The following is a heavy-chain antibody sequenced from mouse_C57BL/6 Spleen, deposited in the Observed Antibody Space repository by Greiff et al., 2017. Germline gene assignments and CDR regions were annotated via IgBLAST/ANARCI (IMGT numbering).Heavy chain of an antibody. CDR2: IWGDGST. J-gene: IGHJ1*03. CDR3: AKPHYYGSSHWYFAV. Sequence: VKLVESGPGLVAPSQSLSITCTVSGFSLTSYGVRWVRQPPGKGLEWLGVIWGDGSTNYHSAIISSLNISTDNSKSHVFLQLNQLQTEDTATYYCAKPHYYGSSHWYFAVWGTGTTVTVSA. V-gene: IGHV2-3*01. CDR1: GFSLTSYG. D-gene: IGHD1-1*01.